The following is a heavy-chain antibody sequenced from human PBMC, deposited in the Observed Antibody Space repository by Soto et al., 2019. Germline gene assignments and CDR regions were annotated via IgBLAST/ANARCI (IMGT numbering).Heavy chain of an antibody. Sequence: GESLKISCQGSGYNFTDYWINWVRQVPGKGLEWLGRIDPGDSYTRYGPSFRGHVTTSVDKAINTVYLQWSSLKASDSAMYYCARSNYGITALWGQGTLVTVSS. V-gene: IGHV5-10-1*01. CDR3: ARSNYGITAL. CDR1: GYNFTDYW. D-gene: IGHD3-16*01. J-gene: IGHJ4*02. CDR2: IDPGDSYT.